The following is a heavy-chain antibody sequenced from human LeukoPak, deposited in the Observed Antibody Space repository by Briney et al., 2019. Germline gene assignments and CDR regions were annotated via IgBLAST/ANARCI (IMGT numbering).Heavy chain of an antibody. Sequence: SETLSLTCTVSVGSISSSTYYWGWIRQPPGKGLEWIGSIYYYGNTYYNPSLKSRVTMYVDTSKNQFSLKLSSVTAADTAVYHCASFVAVSASANYWGQGTLVTVSS. CDR2: IYYYGNT. J-gene: IGHJ4*02. CDR1: VGSISSSTYY. D-gene: IGHD2-21*02. CDR3: ASFVAVSASANY. V-gene: IGHV4-39*01.